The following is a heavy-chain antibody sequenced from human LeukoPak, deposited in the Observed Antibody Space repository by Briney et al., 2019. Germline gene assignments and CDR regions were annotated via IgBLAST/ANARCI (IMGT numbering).Heavy chain of an antibody. Sequence: GGSLRLSCAASGFTSSTYWMSWVRQAPGKGLEWVSYISSSGSTIYYADSVKGRSTISRDNAKNSLYLQMNSLKPEDTAVYYCTRHHSRVGDAFDIWGLGTIVTVSS. CDR2: ISSSGSTI. CDR1: GFTSSTYW. CDR3: TRHHSRVGDAFDI. V-gene: IGHV3-48*04. J-gene: IGHJ3*02.